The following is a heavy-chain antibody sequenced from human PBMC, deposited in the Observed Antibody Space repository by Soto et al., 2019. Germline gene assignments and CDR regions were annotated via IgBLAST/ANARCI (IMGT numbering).Heavy chain of an antibody. D-gene: IGHD2-21*01. CDR2: ISYDGSSQ. CDR3: AKANAHIPFDS. V-gene: IGHV3-30*18. J-gene: IGHJ4*02. Sequence: QVQLVESGGGVVQPGRSLRLSCAASGFTFSSDGMHWVRQAPGKELEWVAVISYDGSSQYYAVSVQGRFAISRDNSKNTLYLQMNSLRPEDTALYYCAKANAHIPFDSWGQGTLVTVSS. CDR1: GFTFSSDG.